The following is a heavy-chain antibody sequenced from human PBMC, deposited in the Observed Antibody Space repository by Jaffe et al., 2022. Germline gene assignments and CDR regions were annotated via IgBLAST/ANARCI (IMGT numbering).Heavy chain of an antibody. CDR2: IRNDGSNK. Sequence: QVQLVESGGGVVQPGGSLRLSCAASGITFISYAMHWVRQAPGKGLEWVAFIRNDGSNKYYADSVKGRFTISRDNSINTLYLHMTSLTTEDTAVYYCAKVGWANSWYTHFDYWGQGSLVTVSS. CDR1: GITFISYA. J-gene: IGHJ4*02. D-gene: IGHD6-13*01. V-gene: IGHV3-30*02. CDR3: AKVGWANSWYTHFDY.